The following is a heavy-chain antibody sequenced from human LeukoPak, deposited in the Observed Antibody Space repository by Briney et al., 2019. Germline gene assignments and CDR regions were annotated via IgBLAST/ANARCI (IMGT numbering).Heavy chain of an antibody. CDR3: ATVLAAAGTLDY. J-gene: IGHJ4*02. Sequence: ASVKVSCKASGYTFTGYYMHWVRQAPGQGLEWMGGFDPEDGETIYAQKFQGRVTMTEDTSTDTAYMELSSLRSEDTAVYYCATVLAAAGTLDYWGQGTLVTVSS. CDR1: GYTFTGYY. D-gene: IGHD6-13*01. V-gene: IGHV1-24*01. CDR2: FDPEDGET.